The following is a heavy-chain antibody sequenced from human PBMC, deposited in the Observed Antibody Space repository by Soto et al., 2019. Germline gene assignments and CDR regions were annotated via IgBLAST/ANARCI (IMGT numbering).Heavy chain of an antibody. CDR3: ASGSRVSSGDYSYY. Sequence: QVQLQESGPGLVKPSQTLSLTCTVSGGSISSGGYYWSWIRQHPGKGLEWIGCIYYSGTTYYNPSLKSRLAIAVGTTKSRFTLKLLSVTAADAAVYYCASGSRVSSGDYSYYWGQGTLVTVSS. CDR2: IYYSGTT. J-gene: IGHJ4*02. D-gene: IGHD3-22*01. V-gene: IGHV4-31*03. CDR1: GGSISSGGYY.